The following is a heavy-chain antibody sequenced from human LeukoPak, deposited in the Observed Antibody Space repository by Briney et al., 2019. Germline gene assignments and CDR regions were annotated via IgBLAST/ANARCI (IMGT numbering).Heavy chain of an antibody. D-gene: IGHD2-21*01. CDR1: EFAFSRFA. CDR3: AKHLGSHSFLFYYMDV. CDR2: LSGSGGAT. Sequence: PRGSLRLCCEASEFAFSRFAMSWIRQPPGTGLEKVSTLSGSGGATYYADSVKGRFTTSRDNSKDTLYLQMDDLRADDTAVYYCAKHLGSHSFLFYYMDVWGKGTSVIVSS. J-gene: IGHJ6*03. V-gene: IGHV3-23*01.